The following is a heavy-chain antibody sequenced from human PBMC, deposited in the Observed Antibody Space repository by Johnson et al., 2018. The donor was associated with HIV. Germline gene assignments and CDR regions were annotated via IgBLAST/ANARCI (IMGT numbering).Heavy chain of an antibody. J-gene: IGHJ3*02. CDR2: FSWNSGSI. D-gene: IGHD6-19*01. V-gene: IGHV3-9*01. CDR1: GFTFDDYA. Sequence: LLVESGGGLVQPGRSLRLSCAASGFTFDDYAMHWVRQAPGKGLEWVSGFSWNSGSIGYADSVKGRFTISRDNAKNSLYLQMNSLRVEDTAVYYCVSVVRMPFSSDWKAFHIWGQGTLVSVSS. CDR3: VSVVRMPFSSDWKAFHI.